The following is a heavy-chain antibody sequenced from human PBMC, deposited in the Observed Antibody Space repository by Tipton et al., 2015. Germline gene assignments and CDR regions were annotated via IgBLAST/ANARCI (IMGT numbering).Heavy chain of an antibody. V-gene: IGHV3-23*01. CDR2: ISGSGRST. CDR3: GRGDILPVGSAGSHYYGMDV. D-gene: IGHD3-10*01. Sequence: SLRLSCAASGFTFSTYAMSWVRQPPGKGLEWVSTISGSGRSTFYADSVKGRFTISRDNSNNTLYLQMNSLRAEDTAVYFCGRGDILPVGSAGSHYYGMDVWGQGTTVTVSS. CDR1: GFTFSTYA. J-gene: IGHJ6*02.